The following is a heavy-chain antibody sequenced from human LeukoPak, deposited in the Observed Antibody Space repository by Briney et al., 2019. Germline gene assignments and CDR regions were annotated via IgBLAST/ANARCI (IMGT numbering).Heavy chain of an antibody. J-gene: IGHJ4*02. CDR1: GFTSSSCE. CDR2: ISSSGSTI. CDR3: ARDRGVVITTGADY. V-gene: IGHV3-48*03. D-gene: IGHD3-22*01. Sequence: SGGSLRLSCAASGFTSSSCEMNWVRQAPGKGLEWVSYISSSGSTIYYADSVKGRFTISRDNAKNSLYLQMNSLRAEDTAVYYCARDRGVVITTGADYWGQGTLVTVSS.